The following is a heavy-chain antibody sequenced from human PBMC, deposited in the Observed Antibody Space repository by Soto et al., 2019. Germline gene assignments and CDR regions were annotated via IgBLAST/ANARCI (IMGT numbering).Heavy chain of an antibody. CDR3: AREALGYCTNGVCTYYYYYGMDV. J-gene: IGHJ6*02. CDR2: ISSSGSTI. Sequence: PGGSLRLSCAASGFTFSSYEMNWVRQAPGKGLEWVSYISSSGSTIYYADSVKGRFTISRDNAKNSLYLQMNSLRAEDTAVYYCAREALGYCTNGVCTYYYYYGMDVWGQGTTVTVSS. V-gene: IGHV3-48*03. D-gene: IGHD2-8*01. CDR1: GFTFSSYE.